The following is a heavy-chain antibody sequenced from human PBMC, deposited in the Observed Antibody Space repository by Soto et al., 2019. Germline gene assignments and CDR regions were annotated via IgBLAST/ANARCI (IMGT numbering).Heavy chain of an antibody. Sequence: SETLSLTCTVSGGSISSYYWSWIRQPPGKGLEWIGYIYYSGSTNYNPSLKSRVTISVDTSKNQFSLKLSSVTAADTAVYYCARSPYYGNFDYWGQGTLVTVSS. D-gene: IGHD4-17*01. CDR1: GGSISSYY. CDR3: ARSPYYGNFDY. CDR2: IYYSGST. V-gene: IGHV4-59*01. J-gene: IGHJ4*02.